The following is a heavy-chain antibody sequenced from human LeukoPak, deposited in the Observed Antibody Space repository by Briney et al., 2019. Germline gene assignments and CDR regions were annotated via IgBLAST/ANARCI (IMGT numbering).Heavy chain of an antibody. CDR2: IYSGGST. Sequence: PGGSLRLSCAASGFTFSDYYMSWIRQAPGKGLEWVSVIYSGGSTYYADSVKGRFTISRDNSKNTLYLQMNSLRAEDTAVHYCAREGKYYYGSGRRVALDYWGQGTLVTVSS. V-gene: IGHV3-66*01. CDR1: GFTFSDYY. CDR3: AREGKYYYGSGRRVALDY. J-gene: IGHJ4*02. D-gene: IGHD3-10*01.